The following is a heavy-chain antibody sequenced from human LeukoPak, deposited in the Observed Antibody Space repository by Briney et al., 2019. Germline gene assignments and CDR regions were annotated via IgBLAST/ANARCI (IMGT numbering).Heavy chain of an antibody. Sequence: ASVKVSCKTYGYIFTTYAIHWVRQAPGRGLEWMGLINADDGNTRYSQRFQGRVTMTRDTSTSTVYMELIKLTSEDTAVYYCAREIGGHVFDIWGQGTMVTVSS. V-gene: IGHV1-3*01. CDR2: INADDGNT. D-gene: IGHD4-23*01. CDR1: GYIFTTYA. CDR3: AREIGGHVFDI. J-gene: IGHJ3*02.